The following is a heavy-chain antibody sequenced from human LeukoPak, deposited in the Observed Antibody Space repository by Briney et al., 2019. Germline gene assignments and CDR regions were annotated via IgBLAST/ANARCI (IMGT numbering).Heavy chain of an antibody. Sequence: PSGTLSLTCTVSGGSISSGGYYWSWIRQHPGKGLEWIGYIYYSGSTYYNPSLKSRVTISVDTSKNQFSLNLSSVTAADAAVYYCARAPATVVAFDCWGQGTLVTVSS. J-gene: IGHJ4*02. V-gene: IGHV4-31*03. CDR1: GGSISSGGYY. CDR3: ARAPATVVAFDC. CDR2: IYYSGST. D-gene: IGHD4-23*01.